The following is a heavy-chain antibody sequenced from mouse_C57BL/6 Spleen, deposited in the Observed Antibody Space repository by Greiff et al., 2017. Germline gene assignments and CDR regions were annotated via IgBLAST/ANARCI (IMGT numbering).Heavy chain of an antibody. CDR2: IDPSDSYT. V-gene: IGHV1-69*01. J-gene: IGHJ3*01. CDR3: ARLAHYYGSPLAY. Sequence: QVQLQQSGAELVMPGASVKLSCKASGYTFTSYWMHWVKQRPGQGLEWIGEIDPSDSYTNYNQKFKGKSTLTVDKSSSTAYMQLSSLTSEDSAVYYCARLAHYYGSPLAYWGQGTLVTVAA. D-gene: IGHD1-1*01. CDR1: GYTFTSYW.